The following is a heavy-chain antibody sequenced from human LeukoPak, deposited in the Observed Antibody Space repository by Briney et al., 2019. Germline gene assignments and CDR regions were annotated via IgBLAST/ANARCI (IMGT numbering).Heavy chain of an antibody. CDR1: GGSFSGYY. CDR3: ARLVGYSYEYYFDY. CDR2: INHSGST. D-gene: IGHD5-18*01. Sequence: PSETLSLTCAVYGGSFSGYYWSWIRQPPGKGLEWIGEINHSGSTNYNPSLKSRVTISVDTSKNQFSLKLSSVTAADTAVYYCARLVGYSYEYYFDYWGQGTLVTVSS. J-gene: IGHJ4*02. V-gene: IGHV4-34*01.